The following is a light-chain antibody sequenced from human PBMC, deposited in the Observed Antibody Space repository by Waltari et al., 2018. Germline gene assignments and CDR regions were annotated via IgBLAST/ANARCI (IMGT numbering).Light chain of an antibody. CDR1: QRISYW. CDR2: KPS. J-gene: IGKJ2*01. Sequence: DIQMTQSPSALSASVGDRLTITCRASQRISYWLAWYQQRPGEAPKLLVYKPSSLESGVPSRFSGSVSGTEYTLTISGLQPEDSAIYYCQQYNSYPPTFGQGTKVEIK. V-gene: IGKV1-5*03. CDR3: QQYNSYPPT.